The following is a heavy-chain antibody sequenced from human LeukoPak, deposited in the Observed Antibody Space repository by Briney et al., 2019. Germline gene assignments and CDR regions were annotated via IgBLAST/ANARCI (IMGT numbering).Heavy chain of an antibody. CDR1: GYTFTSYY. J-gene: IGHJ6*03. V-gene: IGHV1-46*01. CDR3: ARGPNYSSGYYYDYYYYMDV. CDR2: INPSGGST. Sequence: ASVKVSCKASGYTFTSYYMHWVRQAPGQGLEWMGIINPSGGSTSYAQKFQGRVTMTRDMSTSTVYMELNSLRAEDTAVYYCARGPNYSSGYYYDYYYYMDVWGKGTTVTISS. D-gene: IGHD3-22*01.